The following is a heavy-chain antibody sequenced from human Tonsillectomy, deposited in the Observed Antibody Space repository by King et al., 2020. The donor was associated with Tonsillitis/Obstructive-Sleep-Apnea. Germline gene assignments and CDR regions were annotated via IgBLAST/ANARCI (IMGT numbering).Heavy chain of an antibody. CDR3: TRDKRQRWALDF. V-gene: IGHV3-48*01. Sequence: VQLVESGGGWERPGGSRGLSWAASGFTLSTYSRNWVGQAPGRGREGVQFISGRGNTIYYADSVKGRFTITRDNAKNSLILQMNSLRVEDTALYYCTRDKRQRWALDFWGQGTLVTVSS. CDR1: GFTLSTYS. CDR2: ISGRGNTI. D-gene: IGHD1-1*01. J-gene: IGHJ4*02.